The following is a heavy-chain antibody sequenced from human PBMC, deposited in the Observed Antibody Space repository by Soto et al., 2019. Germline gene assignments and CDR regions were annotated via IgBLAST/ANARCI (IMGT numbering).Heavy chain of an antibody. V-gene: IGHV3-30-3*01. CDR1: GFTLSPYT. CDR2: ISYDGSDK. D-gene: IGHD2-21*02. CDR3: ARGGGFCGADCYKGGIDY. Sequence: GGSLRLSCAASGFTLSPYTMHWVRQTPGKGVEWVAVISYDGSDKNYADSVRGRFTISRDNSKNTLFLQMNSLRVEDTALYYCARGGGFCGADCYKGGIDYWGQGALVTVSS. J-gene: IGHJ4*02.